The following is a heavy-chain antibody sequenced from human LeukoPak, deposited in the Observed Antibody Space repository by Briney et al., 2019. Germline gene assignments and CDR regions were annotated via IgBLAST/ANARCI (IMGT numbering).Heavy chain of an antibody. CDR3: ARTVPAAFVYFDF. V-gene: IGHV4-34*01. Sequence: LETLSLTCAVYGGSFSGYYWSWIRQPPGKGLEWIGEINHSGSTNYNPSLKSRVTISVDTSKNQFSLKLSSVTAADTAVYYCARTVPAAFVYFDFWGQGTLVTVSS. CDR2: INHSGST. J-gene: IGHJ4*02. D-gene: IGHD2-2*01. CDR1: GGSFSGYY.